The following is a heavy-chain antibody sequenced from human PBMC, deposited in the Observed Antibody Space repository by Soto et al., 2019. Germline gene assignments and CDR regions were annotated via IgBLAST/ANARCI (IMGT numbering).Heavy chain of an antibody. J-gene: IGHJ4*02. CDR1: GFTFSSYG. Sequence: QVQLVESGGGVVQPGRSLRLSCAASGFTFSSYGMHWVRQAPGKGLEWVAVISYDGSNKYYADSVKGRFTISRDNSKHTLYMQMNSLTAEDTAVYYRAKDSATVTTTPADYWGQGTLVTVSS. CDR3: AKDSATVTTTPADY. D-gene: IGHD4-17*01. V-gene: IGHV3-30*18. CDR2: ISYDGSNK.